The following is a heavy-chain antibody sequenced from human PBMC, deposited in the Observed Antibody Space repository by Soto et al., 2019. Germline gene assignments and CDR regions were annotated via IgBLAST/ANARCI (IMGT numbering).Heavy chain of an antibody. CDR3: ARAGAAGTYYYYYMDV. V-gene: IGHV3-7*01. CDR1: GFTFSSYW. D-gene: IGHD6-13*01. CDR2: IKQDGSEK. Sequence: EVQLVESGGGLVQPGGSLRLSCAASGFTFSSYWMSWVRQAPGKGLGWVANIKQDGSEKYYVDSVKGRFTISRDNAKNSLYLQMNSLRAEDTAVYYCARAGAAGTYYYYYMDVWGKGTTVTVSS. J-gene: IGHJ6*03.